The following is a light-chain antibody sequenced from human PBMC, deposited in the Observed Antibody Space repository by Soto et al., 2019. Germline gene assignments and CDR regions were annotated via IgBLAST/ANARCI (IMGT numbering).Light chain of an antibody. CDR2: GAS. J-gene: IGKJ5*01. CDR3: QQYGSSPLIS. V-gene: IGKV3-20*01. CDR1: QTVSITY. Sequence: VLTQSRSTGSLSPWETATLPRRVSQTVSITYLTWYQQNPGQAPRLLISGASKRATGIPDRFSGSGSGRDFTLTISGLEPEDFAVYYCQQYGSSPLISFGQGIGLEIK.